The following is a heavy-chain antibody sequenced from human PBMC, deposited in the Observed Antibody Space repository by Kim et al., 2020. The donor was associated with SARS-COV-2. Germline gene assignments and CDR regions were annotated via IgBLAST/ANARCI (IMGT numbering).Heavy chain of an antibody. D-gene: IGHD6-19*01. CDR3: ARGVAVAGYFDY. CDR1: GFTFSSYA. V-gene: IGHV3-64*02. Sequence: GGSLRLSCAASGFTFSSYAMHWVRQAPGKGLEYVSAISSNGGSTYYADSVKGRFTISRDNSKNTLYLQMGSLRAEDMAVYYCARGVAVAGYFDYWGQGTLVTVSS. J-gene: IGHJ4*02. CDR2: ISSNGGST.